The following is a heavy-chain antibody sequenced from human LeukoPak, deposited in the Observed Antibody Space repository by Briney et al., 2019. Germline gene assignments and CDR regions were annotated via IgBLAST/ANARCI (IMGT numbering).Heavy chain of an antibody. J-gene: IGHJ3*02. CDR2: INSDGSST. CDR1: GFTFSSYW. V-gene: IGHV3-74*01. D-gene: IGHD1-26*01. Sequence: GGSLRLSCAASGFTFSSYWMHWVRQAPGKGLVWVSRINSDGSSTSYADSVKGRFTISRDNAKNTLYLQMNSLRAEDTAVYYCARGGWELRKHGAFDIWGQGTLVTVSS. CDR3: ARGGWELRKHGAFDI.